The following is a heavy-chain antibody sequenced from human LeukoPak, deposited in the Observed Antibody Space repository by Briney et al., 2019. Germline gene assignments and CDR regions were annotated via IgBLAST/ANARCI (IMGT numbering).Heavy chain of an antibody. CDR2: IYYSGST. Sequence: PSETLSLTCAVSAGSVSRFYWSWIRQPPGKGLEWIGYIYYSGSTHYNPSLKTRVTISVDTSKNQFSLKLNSVTAADTAVYYCARDLGPSRGFDYWGQGTLVTVSP. CDR3: ARDLGPSRGFDY. V-gene: IGHV4-59*02. CDR1: AGSVSRFY. J-gene: IGHJ4*02. D-gene: IGHD3-10*01.